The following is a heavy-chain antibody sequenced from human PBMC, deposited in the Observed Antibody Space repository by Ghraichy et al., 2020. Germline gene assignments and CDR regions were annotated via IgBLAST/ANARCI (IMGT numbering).Heavy chain of an antibody. CDR3: AKGGYCSGGSCYDENFDY. Sequence: GGSLRLSCAASGFTFSSYGMHWVRQAPGKGLEWVAFIRYDGSNKYYADSVKGRFTISRDNSKNTLYLQMNSLRAEDTAVYYCAKGGYCSGGSCYDENFDYWGQGTLVTVSS. CDR2: IRYDGSNK. CDR1: GFTFSSYG. D-gene: IGHD2-15*01. J-gene: IGHJ4*02. V-gene: IGHV3-30*02.